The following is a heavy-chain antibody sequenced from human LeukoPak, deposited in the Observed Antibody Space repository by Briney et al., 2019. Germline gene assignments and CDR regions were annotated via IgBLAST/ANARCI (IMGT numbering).Heavy chain of an antibody. CDR3: ARNEYDYVWGSYRYLSLDY. D-gene: IGHD3-16*02. V-gene: IGHV1-18*01. CDR1: GYTFTSYG. CDR2: ISAYNGNT. Sequence: SVKVSCKASGYTFTSYGISWVRQAPGQGLEWMGWISAYNGNTNYAQKLQGRVTMTTDTSTSTAYMELRSLRSDDTAVYYCARNEYDYVWGSYRYLSLDYWGQGTLVTVSS. J-gene: IGHJ4*02.